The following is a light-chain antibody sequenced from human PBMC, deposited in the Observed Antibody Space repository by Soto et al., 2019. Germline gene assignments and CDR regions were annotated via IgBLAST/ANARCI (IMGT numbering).Light chain of an antibody. Sequence: AIQMTQSPTSLSASVGDRVIITCRASQAISKDLGWYQQKPGKAPKFLIYSATSTLSGVPSTFSGSGFGTDFTLTISSLQPEDFATYYCLQDHDYPRTFGQGTKVEF. V-gene: IGKV1-6*01. CDR3: LQDHDYPRT. CDR2: SAT. CDR1: QAISKD. J-gene: IGKJ1*01.